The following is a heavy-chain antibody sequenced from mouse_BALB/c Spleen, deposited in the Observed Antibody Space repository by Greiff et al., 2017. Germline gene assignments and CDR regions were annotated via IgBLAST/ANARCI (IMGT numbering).Heavy chain of an antibody. V-gene: IGHV5-12-1*01. CDR1: GFAFSSYD. D-gene: IGHD1-1*01. CDR3: ARHENYYGSSEINYFDY. J-gene: IGHJ2*01. CDR2: ISSGGGST. Sequence: DVQLVESGGGLVKPGGSLKLSCAASGFAFSSYDMSWVRQTPEKRLEWVAYISSGGGSTYYPDTVKGRFTISRDNAKNTLYLQMSSLKSEDTAMYYCARHENYYGSSEINYFDYWGQGTTLTVSS.